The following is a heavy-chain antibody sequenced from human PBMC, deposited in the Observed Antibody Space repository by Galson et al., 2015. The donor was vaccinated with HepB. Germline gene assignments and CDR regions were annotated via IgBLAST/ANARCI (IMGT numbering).Heavy chain of an antibody. CDR1: GYTFTSYD. D-gene: IGHD3-3*01. CDR2: MNPNSGNT. Sequence: SVKVSCKASGYTFTSYDINWVRQATGQGLEWMGWMNPNSGNTGYAQKFQGRVTMTRNNSISTAYVELSSLRSEDTAVYYCAREGSEWSPGAWFDPWGQGTLVTVSS. CDR3: AREGSEWSPGAWFDP. V-gene: IGHV1-8*01. J-gene: IGHJ5*02.